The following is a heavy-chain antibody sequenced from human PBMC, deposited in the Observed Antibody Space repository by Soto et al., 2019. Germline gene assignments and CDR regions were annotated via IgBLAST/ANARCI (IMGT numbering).Heavy chain of an antibody. CDR1: GFTVSSNY. CDR3: ARSWDFWSGYFV. D-gene: IGHD3-3*01. CDR2: IYSGGST. V-gene: IGHV3-66*01. J-gene: IGHJ4*02. Sequence: LSLTCAASGFTVSSNYMSWVRQAPGKGLEWVSVIYSGGSTYYADSVKGRFTISRDNSKNTLYLQMNSLRAEDTAVYYCARSWDFWSGYFVWGQGTLVTVSS.